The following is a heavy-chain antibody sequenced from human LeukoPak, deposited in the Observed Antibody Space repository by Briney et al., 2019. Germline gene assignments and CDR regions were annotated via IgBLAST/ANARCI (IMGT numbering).Heavy chain of an antibody. CDR2: IGGTTRDT. CDR1: GFPFTTFS. D-gene: IGHD3-16*02. CDR3: ARDYRYAFDY. Sequence: GGSLSLSFAASGFPFTTFSMNWVRQAPGKGLEWLSYIGGTTRDTYYADSVKGRFTISRDNAMNSVYLQMNSLRAEDTAVYYCARDYRYAFDYWGQGALVTVSS. J-gene: IGHJ4*02. V-gene: IGHV3-48*01.